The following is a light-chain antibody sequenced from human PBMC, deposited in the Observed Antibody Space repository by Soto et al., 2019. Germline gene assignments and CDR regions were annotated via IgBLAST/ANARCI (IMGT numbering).Light chain of an antibody. V-gene: IGLV2-18*02. CDR3: SSYTTSSTYV. Sequence: QSALTQPPSVSGSPGQSVAISCTGTSSDVGSSNGVSWYQQPPGTAPKLMIYDVSNRPSGVPDRFSGSKSGNTASLTISGLQAEDEADYYCSSYTTSSTYVFGTGSKVTV. CDR1: SSDVGSSNG. CDR2: DVS. J-gene: IGLJ1*01.